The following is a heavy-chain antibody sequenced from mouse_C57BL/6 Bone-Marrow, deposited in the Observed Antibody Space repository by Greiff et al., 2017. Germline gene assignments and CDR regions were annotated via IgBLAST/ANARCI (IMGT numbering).Heavy chain of an antibody. CDR1: GYAFSSSW. D-gene: IGHD2-5*01. J-gene: IGHJ3*01. V-gene: IGHV1-82*01. CDR3: ANSNFAY. Sequence: QVQLQQSGPELVKPGASVKISCKASGYAFSSSWLNWVKQRPGKGLEWIGRIYPGDGDTNYNGKFKGKATLTADKSSSAAYMQLSSLTSEDSAVYFCANSNFAYWGQGTLVTVSA. CDR2: IYPGDGDT.